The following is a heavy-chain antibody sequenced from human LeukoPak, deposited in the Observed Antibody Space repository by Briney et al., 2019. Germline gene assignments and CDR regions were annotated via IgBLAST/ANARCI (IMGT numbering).Heavy chain of an antibody. CDR3: AKDLERHIVVVTASAVDY. CDR1: GFTFRSYG. Sequence: GGSLRLSSAASGFTFRSYGMHWVRQAPGKGLEWVAVISYDGSNKYYADSVKGRFTISRDNSKNTLYLQMNSLRAEDTAVYYCAKDLERHIVVVTASAVDYWGQGTLVTVSS. CDR2: ISYDGSNK. D-gene: IGHD2-21*02. J-gene: IGHJ4*02. V-gene: IGHV3-30*18.